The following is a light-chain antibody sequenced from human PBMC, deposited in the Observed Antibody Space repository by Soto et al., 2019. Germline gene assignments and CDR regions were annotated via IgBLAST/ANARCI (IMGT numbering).Light chain of an antibody. CDR3: SSYTISSTPYV. J-gene: IGLJ1*01. Sequence: QSALTQPASVSGSPGQSITISCTGTRSDVGGYNYVSWYQQHPGKAPKLMTYEVSNRPSGVSNRFSGSKSGNTASLTISGLQAEDEADYYCSSYTISSTPYVFVTGTKLTVL. CDR1: RSDVGGYNY. V-gene: IGLV2-14*01. CDR2: EVS.